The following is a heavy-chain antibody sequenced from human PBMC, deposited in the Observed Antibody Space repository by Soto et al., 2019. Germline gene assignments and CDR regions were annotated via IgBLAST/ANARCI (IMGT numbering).Heavy chain of an antibody. J-gene: IGHJ4*02. V-gene: IGHV3-23*01. CDR1: GFPFSRCA. CDR2: ISGSGGST. CDR3: AKGYGGWYGDYFDY. D-gene: IGHD6-19*01. Sequence: EVQLLESGGGLVQPGGSLRLSCAASGFPFSRCAMNWVRQAPGKGLEWVSTISGSGGSTYYADSVKGRFTISRDNSKNTLYLQMNSLRAEDTAVYYCAKGYGGWYGDYFDYWGQGTLVTVSS.